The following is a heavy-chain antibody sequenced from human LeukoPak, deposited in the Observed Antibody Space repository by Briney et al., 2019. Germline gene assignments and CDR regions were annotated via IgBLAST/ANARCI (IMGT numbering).Heavy chain of an antibody. CDR3: GRDLDVYYYDSSGYYGFDY. Sequence: GGSLRLSCAASGFTFSSYSMNWVRPAPGRGLEWVSSISSSSSYIYYADSVKGRFTISRDNAKNSLYLQMNSLRAEDTAVYYCGRDLDVYYYDSSGYYGFDYWGQGTLVTVSS. V-gene: IGHV3-21*01. CDR1: GFTFSSYS. D-gene: IGHD3-22*01. J-gene: IGHJ4*02. CDR2: ISSSSSYI.